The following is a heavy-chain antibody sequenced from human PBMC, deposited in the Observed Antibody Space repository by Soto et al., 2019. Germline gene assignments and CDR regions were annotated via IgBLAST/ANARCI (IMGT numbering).Heavy chain of an antibody. CDR3: ARGDNDYGDSTYAKIDY. J-gene: IGHJ4*02. Sequence: GGSLRLSCAASGFTFSSYGMHWVRQAPGKGLEWVAVIWYDGSNKYYADSVKGRFTISRDNSKNTLYLQMNSLRAEDTAVYYCARGDNDYGDSTYAKIDYWGQGTLVTVSS. CDR2: IWYDGSNK. CDR1: GFTFSSYG. V-gene: IGHV3-33*01. D-gene: IGHD4-17*01.